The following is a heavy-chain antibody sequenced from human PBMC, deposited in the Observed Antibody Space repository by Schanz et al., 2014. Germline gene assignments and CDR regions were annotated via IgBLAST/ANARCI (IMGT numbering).Heavy chain of an antibody. Sequence: EVQLLDSGGGLVQPGGSLRLSCAASGFTFSTYAMSWVRQAPGKGLEWVSTISASGGNTYYAGSVKGRFSISRDYSKNTLYLQMSSLRAEDTAIYYCAKLSSSGRLAGYFDYWGQGALVTVSS. D-gene: IGHD6-19*01. CDR3: AKLSSSGRLAGYFDY. V-gene: IGHV3-23*01. CDR2: ISASGGNT. CDR1: GFTFSTYA. J-gene: IGHJ4*02.